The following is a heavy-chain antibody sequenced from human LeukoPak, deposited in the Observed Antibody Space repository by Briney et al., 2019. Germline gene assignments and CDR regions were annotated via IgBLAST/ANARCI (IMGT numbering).Heavy chain of an antibody. V-gene: IGHV1-2*02. Sequence: ASVKVSRKASGYTFTGYYMHWVRQAPGQGLEWMGWINPNSGGTNYAQKFQGRVTMTRDTSISTAYMELSRLRSDDTAVYYCASVYSSGWYFDYWGQGTLVTVSS. D-gene: IGHD6-19*01. J-gene: IGHJ4*02. CDR2: INPNSGGT. CDR1: GYTFTGYY. CDR3: ASVYSSGWYFDY.